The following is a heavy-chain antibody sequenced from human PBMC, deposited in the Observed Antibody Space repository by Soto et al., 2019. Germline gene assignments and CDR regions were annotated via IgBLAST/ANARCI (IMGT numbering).Heavy chain of an antibody. D-gene: IGHD6-6*01. CDR1: GLTLSGYA. V-gene: IGHV3-64*01. Sequence: EVQLAESGGGLAQPGGSLRLSCAASGLTLSGYAMDWVRQAPGKGLEYVSGISSNGVGTYYANSVQGRFTISRDNSKNTVYLQMGSLGPEDMAVYYCARRARPDFYYMDVWGKGTTVTVSS. J-gene: IGHJ6*03. CDR3: ARRARPDFYYMDV. CDR2: ISSNGVGT.